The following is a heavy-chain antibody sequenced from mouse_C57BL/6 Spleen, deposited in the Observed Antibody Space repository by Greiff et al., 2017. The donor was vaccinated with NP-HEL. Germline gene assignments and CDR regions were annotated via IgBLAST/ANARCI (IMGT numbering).Heavy chain of an antibody. V-gene: IGHV5-17*01. CDR3: ARNYVDY. CDR2: ISSGSSTL. J-gene: IGHJ2*01. CDR1: GFTFSDYG. Sequence: EVKLVESGGGLVKPGGSLKLSCAASGFTFSDYGMHWVRQAPEKGLEWVAYISSGSSTLYYADTVKGRFPISRDNAKNTLFLKVTSLRSEDTAMYYCARNYVDYWGQGTTLTVSS.